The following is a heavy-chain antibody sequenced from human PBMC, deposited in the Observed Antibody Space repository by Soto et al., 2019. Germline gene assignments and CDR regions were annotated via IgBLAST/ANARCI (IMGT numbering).Heavy chain of an antibody. CDR3: ARDFAYFDS. CDR1: GGSFKSGSYS. Sequence: SETLSLTCTVSGGSFKSGSYSWSRIRQPPGKGLEWIGYVYHTGRTSYNPSLKSRVSISMDTSQNQFSLNLDSVTAADTAVYFCARDFAYFDSWGQGTLVTVSS. V-gene: IGHV4-61*01. D-gene: IGHD3-3*01. CDR2: VYHTGRT. J-gene: IGHJ4*02.